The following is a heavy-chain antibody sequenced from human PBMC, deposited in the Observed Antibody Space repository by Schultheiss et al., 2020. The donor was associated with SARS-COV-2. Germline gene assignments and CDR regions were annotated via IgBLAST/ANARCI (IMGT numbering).Heavy chain of an antibody. V-gene: IGHV3-48*01. CDR3: ASRRGDY. CDR2: ISSSSSTI. CDR1: GFTFSSYS. Sequence: GGSLRLSCAASGFTFSSYSMNWVRQAPGKGLEWVSYISSSSSTIYYADSVKGRFTISRDNSKNTLYLQMGSLRAEDMAVYYCASRRGDYWGQGTLVTVSS. D-gene: IGHD1-14*01. J-gene: IGHJ4*02.